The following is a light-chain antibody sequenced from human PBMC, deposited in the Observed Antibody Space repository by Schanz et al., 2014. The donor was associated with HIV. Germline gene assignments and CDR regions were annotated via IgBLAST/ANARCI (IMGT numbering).Light chain of an antibody. J-gene: IGLJ2*01. CDR2: DVI. V-gene: IGLV2-14*03. Sequence: QSALTQPASVSGSPGQSITISCTGTNSDIGGYNYVSWYQQHPGKVPKLLIFDVIQRPSGISTRFSGSKSGDTASLTLSGLQAEDEADYYCSSYIRSTTPVVFGGGTKLTVL. CDR3: SSYIRSTTPVV. CDR1: NSDIGGYNY.